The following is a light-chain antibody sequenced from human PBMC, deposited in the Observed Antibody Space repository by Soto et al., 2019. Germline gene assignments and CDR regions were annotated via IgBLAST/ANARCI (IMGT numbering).Light chain of an antibody. V-gene: IGKV3-20*01. CDR1: QSFNSIY. CDR3: QQYGSSEII. Sequence: EILLTQSPGTLSLSPGERATLSCRASQSFNSIYLAWYQQKPGQAPRLLIYGASSRATGIPDRFSGSVSGTDFTLTITRLEPEDFAVFYCQQYGSSEIIFGQGTRLEIK. CDR2: GAS. J-gene: IGKJ5*01.